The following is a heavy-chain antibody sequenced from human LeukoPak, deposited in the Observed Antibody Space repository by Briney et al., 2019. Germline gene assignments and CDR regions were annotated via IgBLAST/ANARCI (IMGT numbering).Heavy chain of an antibody. CDR1: GYSFTSYW. CDR2: IYPGDSDT. V-gene: IGHV5-51*01. Sequence: RGESLKISCKGSGYSFTSYWIGWVRQMPGKGLEWMGIIYPGDSDTRYSPSFQGHVTISADKSISTAYLQWSSLKASDTAMYYCARFKGSYYFSFDYWGQGTLVTVSS. CDR3: ARFKGSYYFSFDY. D-gene: IGHD1-26*01. J-gene: IGHJ4*02.